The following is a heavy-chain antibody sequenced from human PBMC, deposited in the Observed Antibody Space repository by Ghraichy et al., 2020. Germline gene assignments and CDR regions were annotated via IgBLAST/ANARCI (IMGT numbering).Heavy chain of an antibody. CDR1: RITFSRFW. D-gene: IGHD5-24*01. Sequence: AGSLRLSCAASRITFSRFWMTWVRQAPGKGLEWVANINQDGSEKHYVDSVKGRFTISRDNAKNSLYLQINSLRAEDTAVYYCARDDRDGYNLSPYYYGLDVWGQGTTVTVSS. V-gene: IGHV3-7*01. CDR3: ARDDRDGYNLSPYYYGLDV. J-gene: IGHJ6*02. CDR2: INQDGSEK.